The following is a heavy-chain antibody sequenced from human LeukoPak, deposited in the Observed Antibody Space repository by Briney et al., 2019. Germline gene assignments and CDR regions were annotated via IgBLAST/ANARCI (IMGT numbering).Heavy chain of an antibody. V-gene: IGHV3-48*03. Sequence: GGSLRLSCAASGFTFSSYAMNWVRQAPGKGLEWVSYISSSGSTIYYADSVKGRFTISRDNAKNSLYLQMNSLRAEDTAVYYCARVGRYFDSTHFDYWGQGTLVTVSS. CDR2: ISSSGSTI. CDR1: GFTFSSYA. J-gene: IGHJ4*02. D-gene: IGHD3-9*01. CDR3: ARVGRYFDSTHFDY.